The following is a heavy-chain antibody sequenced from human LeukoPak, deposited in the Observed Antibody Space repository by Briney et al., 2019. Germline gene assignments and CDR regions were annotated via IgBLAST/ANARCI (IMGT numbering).Heavy chain of an antibody. V-gene: IGHV1-69*05. CDR2: IIPIFGTA. J-gene: IGHJ6*03. D-gene: IGHD6-6*01. Sequence: GASVKVSCKASGGTFSSYAISWVRQAPGQGLEWMGGIIPIFGTANYAQKFQGRVTITTDESTSTAYMELSSLRSEDTAVYYCARADFSSSVDYYYYMDVWGKGTTVTVSS. CDR3: ARADFSSSVDYYYYMDV. CDR1: GGTFSSYA.